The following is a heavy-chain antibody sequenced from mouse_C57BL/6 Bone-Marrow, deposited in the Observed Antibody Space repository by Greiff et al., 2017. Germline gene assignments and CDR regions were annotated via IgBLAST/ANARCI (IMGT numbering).Heavy chain of an antibody. V-gene: IGHV1-64*01. Sequence: VQLQQSGAELVKPGASVKLSCKASGYTFTSYWMHWVKQRPGQGLEWIGMIHPNSGSTNYNEKFKSKATLTVDKSSSTAYMQLSSLTSEDSAVYYCARDYGNYGDYLDYWGQGTTLTVSS. J-gene: IGHJ2*01. D-gene: IGHD2-1*01. CDR1: GYTFTSYW. CDR2: IHPNSGST. CDR3: ARDYGNYGDYLDY.